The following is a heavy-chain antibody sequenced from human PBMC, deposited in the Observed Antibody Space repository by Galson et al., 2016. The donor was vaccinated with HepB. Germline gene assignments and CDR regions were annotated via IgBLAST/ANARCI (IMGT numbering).Heavy chain of an antibody. J-gene: IGHJ4*02. Sequence: SLRLSCAASGFTLSSYAMSWVRQAPGKGLEWVSAISNSGDNTFYADSVKGRFTISRDTSRNTLYLQMNSLRAEDTAIYYWAKDDGGFGGFDYWGQGTLVTVSS. CDR1: GFTLSSYA. D-gene: IGHD3-10*01. V-gene: IGHV3-23*01. CDR3: AKDDGGFGGFDY. CDR2: ISNSGDNT.